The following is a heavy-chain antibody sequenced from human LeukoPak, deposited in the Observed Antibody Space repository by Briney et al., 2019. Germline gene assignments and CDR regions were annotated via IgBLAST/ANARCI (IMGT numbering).Heavy chain of an antibody. J-gene: IGHJ5*01. CDR2: IKQDGSEK. Sequence: GGSLRLSCAASGFNFSKYWMTWVRQAPGKGLEWVANIKQDGSEKYYVDSVRGRLTISRDNAKNALYLQMNSLRAEDTAVYYCARANPFDSWGQGTLVTVSS. CDR1: GFNFSKYW. CDR3: ARANPFDS. V-gene: IGHV3-7*04.